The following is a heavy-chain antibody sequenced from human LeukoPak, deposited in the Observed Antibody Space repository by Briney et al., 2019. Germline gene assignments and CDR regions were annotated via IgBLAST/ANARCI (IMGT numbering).Heavy chain of an antibody. J-gene: IGHJ3*02. D-gene: IGHD6-19*01. CDR1: GYTFTSYY. CDR2: INPSGGST. V-gene: IGHV1-46*01. Sequence: GASVKVSCKASGYTFTSYYMHWVRQAPGQGLEWMGIINPSGGSTSYAQKFQGRVTMTRDTSTSTVYMELSSLRSEDTAVYYCAREIVEDSSGWYSAFDIWGQGTMVTVSS. CDR3: AREIVEDSSGWYSAFDI.